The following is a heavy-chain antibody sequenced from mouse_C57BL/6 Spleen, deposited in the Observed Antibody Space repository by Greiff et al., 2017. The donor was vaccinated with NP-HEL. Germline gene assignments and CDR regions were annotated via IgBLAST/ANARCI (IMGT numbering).Heavy chain of an antibody. Sequence: QVQLQQPGAELVKPGASVKLSCKASGYTFTSYWMQWVKQRPGQGLEWIGEIDPSDSYTNYHQKVKGKATLTVDTSPSTAYMQLSSLTSDDSAVYDCARGTEYYLDYLGQGTTLTVSS. J-gene: IGHJ2*01. CDR2: IDPSDSYT. CDR3: ARGTEYYLDY. CDR1: GYTFTSYW. V-gene: IGHV1-50*01. D-gene: IGHD3-3*01.